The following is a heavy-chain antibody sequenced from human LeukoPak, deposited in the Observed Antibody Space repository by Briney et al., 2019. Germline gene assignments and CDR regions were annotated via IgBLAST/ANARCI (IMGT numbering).Heavy chain of an antibody. V-gene: IGHV4-38-2*02. J-gene: IGHJ4*02. CDR1: GYSISSGYY. CDR3: ARVATMVRGVILGS. Sequence: SETLSLTCTVSGYSISSGYYWGWIRQPPGKGLEWIGSIYHSGSTYYNPSLKSRVTISVDTSKNQFSLKLSSVTAADTAVYYYARVATMVRGVILGSWGQGTLVTVSS. D-gene: IGHD3-10*01. CDR2: IYHSGST.